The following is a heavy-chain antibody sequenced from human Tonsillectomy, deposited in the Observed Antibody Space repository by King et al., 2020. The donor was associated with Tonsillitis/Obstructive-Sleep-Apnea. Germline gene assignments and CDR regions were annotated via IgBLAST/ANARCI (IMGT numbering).Heavy chain of an antibody. CDR1: GFTFSSYA. V-gene: IGHV3-30*04. J-gene: IGHJ3*02. CDR2: ISYDGSNK. D-gene: IGHD2-8*01. CDR3: ARVIVLMVYAIDAFDI. Sequence: VQLVESGGGVVQPGRSLRLSCAASGFTFSSYAMHWVRQAPGKGLEWVAVISYDGSNKYYADSVKGRFTISRDNSKNTLYLQMNSLRAEDTAVYYCARVIVLMVYAIDAFDILGQGTMVTVSS.